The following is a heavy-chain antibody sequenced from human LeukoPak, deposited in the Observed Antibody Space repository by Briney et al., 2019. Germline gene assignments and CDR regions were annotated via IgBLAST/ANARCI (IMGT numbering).Heavy chain of an antibody. Sequence: PGGSLRLSCAASGFTFSSYSMNWVRQAPGKGLEWVSYISSSSSTIYYADSVKGRFTISRDNAKNSLYLQMNSLRAEDTAVYYCAKRGVNRNDMIDYWGQGTLVTVSS. D-gene: IGHD1-20*01. V-gene: IGHV3-48*01. CDR3: AKRGVNRNDMIDY. CDR1: GFTFSSYS. J-gene: IGHJ4*02. CDR2: ISSSSSTI.